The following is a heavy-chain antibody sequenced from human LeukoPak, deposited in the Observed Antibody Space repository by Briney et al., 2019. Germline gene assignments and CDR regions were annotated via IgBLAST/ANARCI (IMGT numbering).Heavy chain of an antibody. CDR3: AREAFGQLWFDY. D-gene: IGHD5-18*01. V-gene: IGHV3-33*01. J-gene: IGHJ4*02. Sequence: PGRSLRLSCAASGFTFSNYDMHWVRQAPGKGLEWVAFIWYDGSYEYYADSVKGRFTISRDNSKNTLYLQMNSLRAEDTAVYYCAREAFGQLWFDYWGQGTLVTVSS. CDR2: IWYDGSYE. CDR1: GFTFSNYD.